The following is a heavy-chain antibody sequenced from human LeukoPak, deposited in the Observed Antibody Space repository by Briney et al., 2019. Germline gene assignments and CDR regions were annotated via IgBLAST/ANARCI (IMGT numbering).Heavy chain of an antibody. Sequence: GGSLRLSCKASGFTFHNYAMTWVRQAPGKGLDWVSTVSGTGTSTFYADFVKVRATISRDNSKNMLYLQMSSLRAEDTAMYYCAKGYYDSHRGFFEYWGLGTLVTVSS. D-gene: IGHD3-3*01. J-gene: IGHJ4*02. V-gene: IGHV3-23*01. CDR2: VSGTGTST. CDR3: AKGYYDSHRGFFEY. CDR1: GFTFHNYA.